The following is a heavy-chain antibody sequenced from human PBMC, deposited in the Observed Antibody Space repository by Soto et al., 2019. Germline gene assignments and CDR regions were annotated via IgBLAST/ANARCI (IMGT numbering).Heavy chain of an antibody. CDR1: CGSISSGHYP. J-gene: IGHJ4*02. Sequence: SETLSLTCAVSCGSISSGHYPWTWIRQPPGKGLEWIGYIYPGGNTYYSPSLKSRVTIALDTSKSLVSLRLNSVTAEDTAVYYCARLVGVAIYPWGQGTLGTVSS. V-gene: IGHV4-30-2*01. CDR3: ARLVGVAIYP. D-gene: IGHD2-21*01. CDR2: IYPGGNT.